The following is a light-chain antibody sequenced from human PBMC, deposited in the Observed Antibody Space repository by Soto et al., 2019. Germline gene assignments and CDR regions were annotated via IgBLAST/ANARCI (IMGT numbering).Light chain of an antibody. J-gene: IGKJ2*01. CDR2: KVS. CDR3: MQGTHWPPYT. CDR1: QSLVYSDGNTY. V-gene: IGKV2-30*01. Sequence: DVVMTQSPLSLPVTLGQPASISCRSSQSLVYSDGNTYLNWFQQRPGQSPRRLIYKVSNRDSGVQDRFGGSGSGTDFTLKISRVEAEDVGVYYCMQGTHWPPYTFGQGTKLEIK.